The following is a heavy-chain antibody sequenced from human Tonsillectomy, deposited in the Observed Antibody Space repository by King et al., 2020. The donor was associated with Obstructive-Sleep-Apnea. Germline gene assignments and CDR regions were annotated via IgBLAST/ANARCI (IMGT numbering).Heavy chain of an antibody. Sequence: VQLQESGPGLVKPSETLSLTCTVSGDSISSYYWSWIRQPPGKGLEWVGYIYYSVSTNYNPSLKSRFTISLDKSKNQFSLNLSSVTAADTAVYYCARESRGYYDSSGYYKLWGQGTLVTVSS. CDR1: GDSISSYY. J-gene: IGHJ4*02. D-gene: IGHD3-22*01. CDR3: ARESRGYYDSSGYYKL. V-gene: IGHV4-59*01. CDR2: IYYSVST.